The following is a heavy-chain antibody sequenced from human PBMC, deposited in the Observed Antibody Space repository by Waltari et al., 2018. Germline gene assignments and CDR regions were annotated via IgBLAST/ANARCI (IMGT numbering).Heavy chain of an antibody. Sequence: QVPLVQSGAEVRRPGASVKVSCKVSGYTLTEFSIHWVRQAPGKGLEWMGGFDPEDGEIIYAQKFQGRVTMTEDTSTDTVYMEVSSLRSEDTAVYYCASNQVDYSNYFYFDYWGQGTLVTVSS. CDR2: FDPEDGEI. J-gene: IGHJ4*02. CDR3: ASNQVDYSNYFYFDY. CDR1: GYTLTEFS. D-gene: IGHD4-4*01. V-gene: IGHV1-24*01.